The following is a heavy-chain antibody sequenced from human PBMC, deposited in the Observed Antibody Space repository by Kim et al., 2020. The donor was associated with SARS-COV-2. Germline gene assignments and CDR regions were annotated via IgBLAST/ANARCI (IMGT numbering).Heavy chain of an antibody. CDR1: GYTFTSYA. D-gene: IGHD3-16*02. V-gene: IGHV1-3*01. Sequence: ASVKVSCKASGYTFTSYAMHWVRQAPGQRLEWMGWINAGNGNTKYSQKFQGRVTITRDTSASTAYMELSSLRSEDTAVYYCARDQRYDDYVWGGYRSEQVYYYYGMDVWGQGTTVTVSS. CDR2: INAGNGNT. CDR3: ARDQRYDDYVWGGYRSEQVYYYYGMDV. J-gene: IGHJ6*02.